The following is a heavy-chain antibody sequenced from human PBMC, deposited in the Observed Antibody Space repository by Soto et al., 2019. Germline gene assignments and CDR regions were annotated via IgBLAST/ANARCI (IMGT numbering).Heavy chain of an antibody. D-gene: IGHD3-16*02. CDR2: INSDGSST. CDR1: GFTFSSYW. CDR3: ARGGDIWGSYRYADYYYYMDV. J-gene: IGHJ6*03. Sequence: GGSLRLSCAASGFTFSSYWMHWVRQAPGKGLVWVSRINSDGSSTNYADSVKGRFTISRDNAKNTLYLQMNSLRAEDTAVYYCARGGDIWGSYRYADYYYYMDVWGKGTTVTVSS. V-gene: IGHV3-74*01.